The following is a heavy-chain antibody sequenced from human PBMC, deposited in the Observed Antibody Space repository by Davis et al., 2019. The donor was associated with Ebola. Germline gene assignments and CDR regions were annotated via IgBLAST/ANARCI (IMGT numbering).Heavy chain of an antibody. CDR1: GFTFSSYS. J-gene: IGHJ3*02. D-gene: IGHD6-13*01. CDR2: ISSSSSYI. CDR3: ARGEGGAAGSWVGAAFDI. V-gene: IGHV3-21*01. Sequence: PGGSLRLSCAASGFTFSSYSMNWVRQAPGKGLEWVSSISSSSSYIYYADSVKGRFTISRDNAKNSLYLQMNSLRAEDTAVYYCARGEGGAAGSWVGAAFDIWGQGTMVTVSS.